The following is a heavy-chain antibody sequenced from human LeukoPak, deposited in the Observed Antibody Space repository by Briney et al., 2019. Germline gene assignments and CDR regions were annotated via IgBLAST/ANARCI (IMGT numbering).Heavy chain of an antibody. CDR3: ARYGAWSGPPNWFDS. CDR1: SGSISPYY. D-gene: IGHD3-3*01. CDR2: IHSSGAT. V-gene: IGHV4-4*09. J-gene: IGHJ5*01. Sequence: SETLSLTRSVSSGSISPYYWSWIRQPPGKGLEWIGYIHSSGATNYNPSLKSRVTMSVDTSKNQFSLRLTSVTPADAAVYYCARYGAWSGPPNWFDSWGQGTLVTVSS.